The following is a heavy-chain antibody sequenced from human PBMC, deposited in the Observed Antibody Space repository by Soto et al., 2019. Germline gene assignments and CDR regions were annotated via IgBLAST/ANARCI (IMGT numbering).Heavy chain of an antibody. J-gene: IGHJ4*02. Sequence: QLQLQESGPGLVKPSETLSLTCTVSGGSISSSSYYWGWIRQPPGKGLEWIGSIYYSGSTYYNQSLKSRVTISVDTSKNQFSLKLSSVTAADTAVYYCADKVVGATGGYFDYWGQGTLVTVSS. CDR1: GGSISSSSYY. V-gene: IGHV4-39*01. CDR2: IYYSGST. CDR3: ADKVVGATGGYFDY. D-gene: IGHD1-26*01.